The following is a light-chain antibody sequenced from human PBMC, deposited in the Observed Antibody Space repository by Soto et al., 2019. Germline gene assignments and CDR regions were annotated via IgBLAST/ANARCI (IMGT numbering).Light chain of an antibody. CDR2: EAS. CDR1: QNIRGW. CDR3: QQYDSYSPT. V-gene: IGKV1-5*01. J-gene: IGKJ1*01. Sequence: DIQMTQSPSTLSAFVRDRVTITCRASQNIRGWLAWYQQRPGKAPDLLIFEASRLEGGVPSRFSGSGSGTEFTLTIDSLQPDDFATYYCQQYDSYSPTFGQGTRVEFK.